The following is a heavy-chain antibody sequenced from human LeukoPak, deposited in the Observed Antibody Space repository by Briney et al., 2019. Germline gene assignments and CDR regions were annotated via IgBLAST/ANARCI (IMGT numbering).Heavy chain of an antibody. Sequence: PSETLSLTCTVSGGSISSYYWSWIRQPAGKGLEWIGRIYTSGSTNYNPSLKSRVTMSVDTSKNQFSLKLSSVTAADTAVYYCARDHTPGIFGVVITCAFDIWGQGTMVTVSS. CDR3: ARDHTPGIFGVVITCAFDI. CDR1: GGSISSYY. CDR2: IYTSGST. D-gene: IGHD3-3*01. V-gene: IGHV4-4*07. J-gene: IGHJ3*02.